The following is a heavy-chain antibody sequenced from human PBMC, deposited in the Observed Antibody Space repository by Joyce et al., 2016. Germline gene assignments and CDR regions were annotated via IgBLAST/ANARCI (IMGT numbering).Heavy chain of an antibody. CDR1: GFSFNGYW. V-gene: IGHV5-51*01. D-gene: IGHD2-21*01. J-gene: IGHJ4*02. CDR3: ARVISHSHFDT. CDR2: IYPGDSPT. Sequence: EVQLVQSGAEVQKPGESLKFSCKSSGFSFNGYWIAWVRQMPGKGLEWMGNIYPGDSPTRYSPSFQGQVTISAYKSINTAYLHWSSLKASDTAIYYCARVISHSHFDTWGQGTLVTVSS.